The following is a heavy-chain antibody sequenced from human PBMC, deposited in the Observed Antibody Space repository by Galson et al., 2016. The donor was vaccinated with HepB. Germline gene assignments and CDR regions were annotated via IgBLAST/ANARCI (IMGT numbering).Heavy chain of an antibody. Sequence: SVKVSCKVSGYTFSNYYISWVRQAPGQGLEWMGWIRTDNGDTNYANIVQGRLTMTTDTSTSTAYMDLTSLTSDDTAVYYCARGHCTATNCYWNFDYWGQGTLVTVSS. CDR3: ARGHCTATNCYWNFDY. J-gene: IGHJ4*02. V-gene: IGHV1-18*04. D-gene: IGHD2-2*01. CDR2: IRTDNGDT. CDR1: GYTFSNYY.